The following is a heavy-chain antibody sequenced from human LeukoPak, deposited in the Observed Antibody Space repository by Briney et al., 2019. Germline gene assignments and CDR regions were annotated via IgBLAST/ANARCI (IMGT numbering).Heavy chain of an antibody. J-gene: IGHJ4*02. D-gene: IGHD4-17*01. Sequence: TGGSLRLSCAASGFTFYDYAMHWVRQAPGKGLEWVSGISWNSGSIGYADSVKGRFTISRDNAKNSLYLQMNSLRAEDTALYYCARSHDYGDHFDYWGQGTLVTVSS. CDR1: GFTFYDYA. CDR2: ISWNSGSI. CDR3: ARSHDYGDHFDY. V-gene: IGHV3-9*01.